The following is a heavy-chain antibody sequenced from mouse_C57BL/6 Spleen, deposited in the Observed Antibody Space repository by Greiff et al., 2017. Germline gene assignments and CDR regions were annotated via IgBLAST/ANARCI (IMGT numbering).Heavy chain of an antibody. CDR2: ISDGGSYT. Sequence: EVQLVESGGGLVKPGGSLKLSCAASGFTFSSYAMSWVRQTPEKRLEWVATISDGGSYTYYPDNVKGRFTISRDNAKNNLYLQMSHLKSEDTAMYYCARASDDYFFDYWGQGTTLTVSS. V-gene: IGHV5-4*01. J-gene: IGHJ2*01. CDR1: GFTFSSYA. CDR3: ARASDDYFFDY. D-gene: IGHD2-4*01.